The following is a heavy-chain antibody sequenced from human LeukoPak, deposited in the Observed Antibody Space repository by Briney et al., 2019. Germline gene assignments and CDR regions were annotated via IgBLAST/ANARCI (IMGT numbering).Heavy chain of an antibody. CDR3: ASSEATTTPPPYGMDV. CDR1: GVSIRGYY. CDR2: IYSSGST. J-gene: IGHJ6*02. D-gene: IGHD5-12*01. V-gene: IGHV4-59*01. Sequence: PSETLSLTCTVSGVSIRGYYCNWLRQPPGEGLEWIGFIYSSGSTAYNPSLKSRVTISLDTSKNQFSLRLNSVTAADTAVYYCASSEATTTPPPYGMDVWGQGTTVTVSS.